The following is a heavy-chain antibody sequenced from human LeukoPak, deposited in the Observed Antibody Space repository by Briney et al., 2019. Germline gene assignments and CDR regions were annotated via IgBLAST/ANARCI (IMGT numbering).Heavy chain of an antibody. CDR1: RFTFSNYA. D-gene: IGHD6-13*01. CDR3: AKGPYSSSWYSFYYFDY. CDR2: ISGSGGVI. J-gene: IGHJ4*02. Sequence: TGGSLRLSCAASRFTFSNYAMSWVRQAPGKGLEWVSAISGSGGVIYYADSVKGRFTISRDSSKNTLYLQMNSLRAEDTAVYYCAKGPYSSSWYSFYYFDYWGQGTLVTVSS. V-gene: IGHV3-23*01.